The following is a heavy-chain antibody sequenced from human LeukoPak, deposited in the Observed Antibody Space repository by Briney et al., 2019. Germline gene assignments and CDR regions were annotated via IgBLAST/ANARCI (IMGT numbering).Heavy chain of an antibody. J-gene: IGHJ4*02. D-gene: IGHD1-26*01. V-gene: IGHV3-72*01. CDR1: GFTFSDHY. CDR2: IRNKTNSYTT. CDR3: ARGVSGSSYFDY. Sequence: GTLSLTCAASGFTFSDHYMDWVRQAPGKGLEWVGRIRNKTNSYTTEYAASVKGRFTISRDDSKNSLYLQMNSLKTEDTAVYYCARGVSGSSYFDYWGQGTLVTVSS.